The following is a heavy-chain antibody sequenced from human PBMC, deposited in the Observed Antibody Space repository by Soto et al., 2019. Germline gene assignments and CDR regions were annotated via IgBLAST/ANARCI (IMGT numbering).Heavy chain of an antibody. CDR3: ARYGAMVPL. CDR2: IYYSGST. CDR1: GGSISSYY. J-gene: IGHJ4*01. V-gene: IGHV4-59*01. D-gene: IGHD5-18*01. Sequence: SETLSRTCTVSGGSISSYYWSWIRQPPGKGLEWIGYIYYSGSTNYNPSLKSRVTISVDTSKNQFSLKLSSVTAADTAVYYCARYGAMVPLWGQGTLVTVSS.